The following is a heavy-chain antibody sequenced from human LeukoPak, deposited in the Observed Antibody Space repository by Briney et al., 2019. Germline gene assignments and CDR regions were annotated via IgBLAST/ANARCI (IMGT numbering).Heavy chain of an antibody. Sequence: GGSLRLSCAASGFTFSNYAMSWVRQAPGKGLEWVSSLSDNGGSPYYADSVKGRFTISRDNSKNTLYLHMNSLRVEDTAVYYCAKDPETYSSRWFDSWGQGTLVTVST. CDR3: AKDPETYSSRWFDS. CDR2: LSDNGGSP. CDR1: GFTFSNYA. D-gene: IGHD2-21*01. J-gene: IGHJ5*01. V-gene: IGHV3-23*01.